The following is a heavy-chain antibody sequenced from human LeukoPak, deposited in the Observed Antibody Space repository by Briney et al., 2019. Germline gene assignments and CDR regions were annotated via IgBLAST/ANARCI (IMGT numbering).Heavy chain of an antibody. Sequence: SETLSLTCAVSGYSISSGYYWGWSRQPPGKGLEWVGTIYDSGTTYYNPSLRSRVTISVDTSRNQFSLKLSSVTAADTAVYYCARGATVNAFDIWGKGKMVTVSS. J-gene: IGHJ3*02. D-gene: IGHD4-17*01. V-gene: IGHV4-38-2*01. CDR2: IYDSGTT. CDR1: GYSISSGYY. CDR3: ARGATVNAFDI.